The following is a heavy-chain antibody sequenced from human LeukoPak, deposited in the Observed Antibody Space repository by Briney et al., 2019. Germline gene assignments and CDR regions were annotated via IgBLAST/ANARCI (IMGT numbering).Heavy chain of an antibody. V-gene: IGHV3-23*01. Sequence: GGSLRVSCAASGFTFSTYAMSWVRQAPEKGLEWVSAISGSGGSTYYADSVKGRFTISRDNSKNTLYLQMNSLRAEDTAVYYCAKEGYRYGYAIDYWGQGTLVTVSS. CDR3: AKEGYRYGYAIDY. CDR2: ISGSGGST. D-gene: IGHD5-18*01. J-gene: IGHJ4*02. CDR1: GFTFSTYA.